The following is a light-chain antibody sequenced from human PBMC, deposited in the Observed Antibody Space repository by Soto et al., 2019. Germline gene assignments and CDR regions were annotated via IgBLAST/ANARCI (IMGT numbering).Light chain of an antibody. J-gene: IGLJ2*01. CDR1: SSNIGAGYD. V-gene: IGLV1-40*01. CDR3: QSYDSSLSGSRV. CDR2: GNS. Sequence: QSVLTQPPSVSGAPGQRVTISFTGSSSNIGAGYDVHWYQQLPVTAPKLLIYGNSNRPSGVPDRFSGSKSGTSASLAITGLQAEDEADYYCQSYDSSLSGSRVFGGGTKLTVL.